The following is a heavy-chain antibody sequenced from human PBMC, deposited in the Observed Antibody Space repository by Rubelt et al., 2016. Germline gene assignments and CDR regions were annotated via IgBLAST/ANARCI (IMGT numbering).Heavy chain of an antibody. D-gene: IGHD3-10*01. J-gene: IGHJ4*02. Sequence: GTANYAQKFQGRVTIIADKSTSTAYMELSSLRSEDTAVYYCAREGGMVRGKSDYWGQGTLVTVSS. CDR3: AREGGMVRGKSDY. CDR2: GTA. V-gene: IGHV1-69*06.